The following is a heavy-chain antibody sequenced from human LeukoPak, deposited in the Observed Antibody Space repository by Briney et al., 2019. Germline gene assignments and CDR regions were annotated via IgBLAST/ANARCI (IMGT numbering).Heavy chain of an antibody. CDR3: ARAKMPGIQTAGRVNYFDS. J-gene: IGHJ4*02. CDR2: IDTAGNT. V-gene: IGHV3-13*01. Sequence: PGGSLRLSCAASEFTFSTYDMHWVRQATGKGLEWVSTIDTAGNTWYPDSVKGRFTISKENAKNSLNLQMNSLRVGDTAVYYCARAKMPGIQTAGRVNYFDSWGQGTLVTVSS. D-gene: IGHD6-13*01. CDR1: EFTFSTYD.